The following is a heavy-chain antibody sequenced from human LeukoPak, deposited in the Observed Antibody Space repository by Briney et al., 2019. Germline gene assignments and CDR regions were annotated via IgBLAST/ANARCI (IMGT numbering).Heavy chain of an antibody. D-gene: IGHD5-12*01. V-gene: IGHV1-18*04. CDR3: ARGKEWLRFPNWFDP. CDR1: GYTFTSYY. Sequence: ASVKVSCKASGYTFTSYYMHWVRQAPGQGLEWMGWISAYNGNTNYAQKLQGRVTMTTDTSTSTAYMELRSLRSDDTAVYYCARGKEWLRFPNWFDPWGQGTLVTVSS. CDR2: ISAYNGNT. J-gene: IGHJ5*02.